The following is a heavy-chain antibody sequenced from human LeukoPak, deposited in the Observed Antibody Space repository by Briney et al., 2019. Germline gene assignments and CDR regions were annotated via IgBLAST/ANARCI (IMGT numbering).Heavy chain of an antibody. J-gene: IGHJ4*02. CDR3: ATDGDYYGSGSYCY. Sequence: ASVKVSCKVSGYTLTELSMHWVRQAPGKGLEWMGGFDPEDGETIYAQKFQGRVTMTEDTSTDTAYMELSSLRSEDTAVYYCATDGDYYGSGSYCYWGQGTLVTVSS. CDR1: GYTLTELS. D-gene: IGHD3-10*01. CDR2: FDPEDGET. V-gene: IGHV1-24*01.